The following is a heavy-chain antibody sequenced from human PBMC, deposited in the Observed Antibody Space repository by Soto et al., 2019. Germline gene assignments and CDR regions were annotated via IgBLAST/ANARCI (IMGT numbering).Heavy chain of an antibody. D-gene: IGHD7-27*01. CDR2: FDPEDGET. Sequence: ASVKVSCKVSGYTLTELSMHWVRQAPGKGLEWMGGFDPEDGETIYAQKFQGRVTITADESTSTAYKELSSLRSEDTAVYYCAREPGRITPGVYFDYWGQGTLVTVSS. V-gene: IGHV1-24*01. J-gene: IGHJ4*02. CDR1: GYTLTELS. CDR3: AREPGRITPGVYFDY.